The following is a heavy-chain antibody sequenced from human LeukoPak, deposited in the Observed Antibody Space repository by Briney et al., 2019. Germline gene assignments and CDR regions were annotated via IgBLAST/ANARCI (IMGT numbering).Heavy chain of an antibody. Sequence: SETLSLTCTVSGGSISSGSYYWSWIRQPAGKGLEWIGRIYTSGSTNCNPSLKSRVTISVDTSRNQFSLKLSSVTAADTAVYYCARVNWNAFDYWGQGTLVTVSS. CDR3: ARVNWNAFDY. V-gene: IGHV4-61*02. J-gene: IGHJ4*02. CDR1: GGSISSGSYY. CDR2: IYTSGST. D-gene: IGHD1-1*01.